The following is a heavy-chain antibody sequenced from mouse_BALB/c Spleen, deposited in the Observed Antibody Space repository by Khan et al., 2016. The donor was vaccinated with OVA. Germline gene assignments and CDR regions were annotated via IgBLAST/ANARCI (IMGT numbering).Heavy chain of an antibody. V-gene: IGHV3-2*02. J-gene: IGHJ3*01. Sequence: EVQLQESGPGLVKPSQSLSLTCTVTGYSITSDYAWNWIRQFPGNKLEWMGYISYSGSTTYNPSLKSRISITRDTSKNQFFLQLNSATTEDTATYYCARWFTYWGQGTLVTVSA. CDR3: ARWFTY. CDR1: GYSITSDYA. CDR2: ISYSGST.